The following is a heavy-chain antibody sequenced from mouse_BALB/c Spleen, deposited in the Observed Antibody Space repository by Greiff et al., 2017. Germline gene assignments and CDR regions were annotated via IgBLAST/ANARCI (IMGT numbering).Heavy chain of an antibody. V-gene: IGHV5-6*02. CDR3: ARIYDGYYYAMDY. CDR2: ISSGGSYT. Sequence: DVKLVESGGDLVKPGGSLKLSCAASGFTFSSYGMSWVRQTPDKRLEWVATISSGGSYTYYPDSVKGRFTISRDNAKNTLYLQMSSLKSEDTAMYYCARIYDGYYYAMDYWGQVTSVTVSS. CDR1: GFTFSSYG. J-gene: IGHJ4*01. D-gene: IGHD2-3*01.